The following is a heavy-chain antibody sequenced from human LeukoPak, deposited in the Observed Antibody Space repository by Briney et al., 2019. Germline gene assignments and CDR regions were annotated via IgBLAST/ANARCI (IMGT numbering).Heavy chain of an antibody. CDR1: GFTFSSYG. J-gene: IGHJ4*02. V-gene: IGHV3-33*01. Sequence: GGSLRLSCAASGFTFSSYGMHWVRQAPGKGLEWVAVIWYDGSNKYYADSVKGRFTISRDNSKNTLYLQMKSLRAEDTAVYYCTREGAAAAGPPFDYWGQGTLVTVSS. D-gene: IGHD6-13*01. CDR2: IWYDGSNK. CDR3: TREGAAAAGPPFDY.